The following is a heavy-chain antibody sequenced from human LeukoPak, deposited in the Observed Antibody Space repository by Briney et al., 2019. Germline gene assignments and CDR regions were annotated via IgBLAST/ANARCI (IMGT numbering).Heavy chain of an antibody. J-gene: IGHJ2*01. CDR1: GYSFTSYW. D-gene: IGHD2-15*01. V-gene: IGHV5-10-1*01. CDR3: ARLYCSGGRCYSDWYFDL. CDR2: IDPSDSET. Sequence: RGESLKISCKGFGYSFTSYWISWVRQMPGKGLEWMGRIDPSDSETNYSPSFQGHVTISADQSISTAYLQWSSLKASDTAMYYCARLYCSGGRCYSDWYFDLWGRGTLVTVSS.